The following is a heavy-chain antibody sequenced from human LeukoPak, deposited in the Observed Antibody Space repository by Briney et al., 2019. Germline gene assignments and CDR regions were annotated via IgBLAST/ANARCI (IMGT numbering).Heavy chain of an antibody. J-gene: IGHJ4*02. CDR3: AGGSIAAAGYFDY. V-gene: IGHV4-61*02. D-gene: IGHD6-13*01. Sequence: SQTLSLTCTVSGGSISSGSYYWSWIRQPAGKGLEWIGRIYTSGSTNYNPSLKSRVTISVDRSKNQFSLKLSSVTAADTAVYYCAGGSIAAAGYFDYWGQGTLVTVSS. CDR2: IYTSGST. CDR1: GGSISSGSYY.